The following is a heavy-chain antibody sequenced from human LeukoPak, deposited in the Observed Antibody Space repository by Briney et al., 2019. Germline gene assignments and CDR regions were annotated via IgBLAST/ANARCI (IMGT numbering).Heavy chain of an antibody. CDR3: ARDLNCSGGSCYSSNWFDP. J-gene: IGHJ5*02. CDR2: INHSGST. D-gene: IGHD2-15*01. V-gene: IGHV4-34*01. CDR1: GGSFSGYY. Sequence: SETLSLTCAVYGGSFSGYYWSWIRQPPGKGLEWIGEINHSGSTNYNPSLKSRVTISVDTSKNQFSLKLSSVTAADTAVYYCARDLNCSGGSCYSSNWFDPWGQGTLVTVSS.